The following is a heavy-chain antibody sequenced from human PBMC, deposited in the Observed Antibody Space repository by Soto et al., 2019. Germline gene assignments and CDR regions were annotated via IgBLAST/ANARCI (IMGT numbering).Heavy chain of an antibody. J-gene: IGHJ4*02. CDR3: ARSRSGYSGSWYVY. CDR1: GYSFTSYC. Sequence: GESLKICCKGSGYSFTSYCVGWIRQMPGRGLEWMGIIYPGDSDTRYRPSFQGQVTISADKSISTAYLQWSSLKASDTAIYCCARSRSGYSGSWYVYWGQGTLVTVSS. CDR2: IYPGDSDT. D-gene: IGHD6-13*01. V-gene: IGHV5-51*01.